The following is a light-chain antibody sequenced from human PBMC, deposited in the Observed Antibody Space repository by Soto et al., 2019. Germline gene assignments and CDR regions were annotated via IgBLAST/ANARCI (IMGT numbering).Light chain of an antibody. CDR1: QSVSSTY. CDR3: QQYYT. V-gene: IGKV3-20*01. Sequence: ETVLTQSPGTLSLSPGERATLSCRASQSVSSTYLAWYQQKPGQAPRLLIYGASSRATGIPDRFSGSGSGTDFTLTISRLEPEDFAVYYCQQYYTFGQGTKLEIK. CDR2: GAS. J-gene: IGKJ2*01.